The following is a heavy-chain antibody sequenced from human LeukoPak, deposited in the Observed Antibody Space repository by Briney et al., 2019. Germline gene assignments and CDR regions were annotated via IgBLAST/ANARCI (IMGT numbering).Heavy chain of an antibody. D-gene: IGHD5-18*01. CDR1: GGSFSGYY. CDR3: ARGYGYSDY. Sequence: KTSETLSLTCAVYGGSFSGYYWSWIRQPPGKGLEWIGEINHSGSTNYNPSLKSRVTISVDTSKNQFSLKLSSVTAADTAVYYCARGYGYSDYWGQGTLVTVSS. J-gene: IGHJ4*02. V-gene: IGHV4-34*01. CDR2: INHSGST.